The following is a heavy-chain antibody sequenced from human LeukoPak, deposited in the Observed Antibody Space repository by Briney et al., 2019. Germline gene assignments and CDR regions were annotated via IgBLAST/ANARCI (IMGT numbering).Heavy chain of an antibody. D-gene: IGHD6-13*01. V-gene: IGHV4-59*01. J-gene: IGHJ6*02. Sequence: SETLSLTRTVSGGSISSYYWSWIRQPPGKGLEWIGYIYYSGGTNYNPSLKSRVTISVDTSKNQFSLKLSSVTAADTAVYYCARTKAAGTPYYYYYGMDVWGQGTTVTVSS. CDR3: ARTKAAGTPYYYYYGMDV. CDR1: GGSISSYY. CDR2: IYYSGGT.